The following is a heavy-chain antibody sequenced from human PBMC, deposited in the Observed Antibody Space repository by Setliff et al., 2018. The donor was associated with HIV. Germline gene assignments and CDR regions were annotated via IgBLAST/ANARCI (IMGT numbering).Heavy chain of an antibody. CDR2: IYSTGST. D-gene: IGHD4-17*01. V-gene: IGHV4-59*11. CDR1: GPSINIRY. J-gene: IGHJ4*02. CDR3: AKGAGFYGDYTFDH. Sequence: PSETLSLTCTGSGPSINIRYWGWIRQSPGKGFEWIGYIYSTGSTNYNPSLQSRVTISMVASRNQFSLKVTSVTAADPAVYYCAKGAGFYGDYTFDHWGQGRQVTVSS.